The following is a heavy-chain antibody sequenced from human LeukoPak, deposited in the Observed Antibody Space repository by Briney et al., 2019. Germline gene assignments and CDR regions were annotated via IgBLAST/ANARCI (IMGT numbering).Heavy chain of an antibody. CDR2: INPNSGAT. Sequence: ASVKVSCKASGYTFTGYYMHWVRQAPGQGLEWMGWINPNSGATNYAQKFQGRVTMTRDTSISTAYMELSRLRSDDTAVYYCARDPRRVYYYYYGMDVWGQGTTVTVSS. V-gene: IGHV1-2*02. J-gene: IGHJ6*02. CDR1: GYTFTGYY. D-gene: IGHD5/OR15-5a*01. CDR3: ARDPRRVYYYYYGMDV.